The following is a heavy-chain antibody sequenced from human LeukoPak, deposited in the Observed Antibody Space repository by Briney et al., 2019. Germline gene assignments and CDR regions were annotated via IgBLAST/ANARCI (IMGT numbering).Heavy chain of an antibody. D-gene: IGHD1-7*01. CDR1: GGTFSSYA. CDR3: ARCPQLELRYYYYYMDV. J-gene: IGHJ6*03. CDR2: IIPIFGTA. V-gene: IGHV1-69*13. Sequence: SVKVSCKASGGTFSSYAISWVRQAPGQGLEWMGGIIPIFGTANYAQKFQGRVTITADESTSTAYMELSSLRSEDTAVYYCARCPQLELRYYYYYMDVWGKGTTVTVSS.